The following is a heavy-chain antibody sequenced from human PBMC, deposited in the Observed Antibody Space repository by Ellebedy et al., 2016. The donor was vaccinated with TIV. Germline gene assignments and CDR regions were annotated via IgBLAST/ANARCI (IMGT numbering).Heavy chain of an antibody. V-gene: IGHV3-23*01. CDR1: GFTFDSYP. CDR2: INGRGDST. J-gene: IGHJ4*02. Sequence: PGGSLRLSCAASGFTFDSYPMTWVRQAPGKGLQWVSSINGRGDSTYYTDSVKGRFTISRDNPENTLYLQMNNLRADDTAIYYCARATQWLTFDFWGQGILVTVSA. D-gene: IGHD6-19*01. CDR3: ARATQWLTFDF.